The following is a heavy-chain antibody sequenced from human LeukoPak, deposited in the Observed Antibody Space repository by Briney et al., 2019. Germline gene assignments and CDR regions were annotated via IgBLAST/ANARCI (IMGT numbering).Heavy chain of an antibody. CDR3: TVLSSGYYYGDAFDI. J-gene: IGHJ3*02. Sequence: PGGSLRLSCAASGFPFSNAWMSWVRQAPGKGLEWVGRIKSKTDGGTTDYAAPVKGRFTISRDDSKNTLYLQMNSLKTEDTAVYYCTVLSSGYYYGDAFDIWGQGTMVTVSS. CDR1: GFPFSNAW. D-gene: IGHD3-22*01. CDR2: IKSKTDGGTT. V-gene: IGHV3-15*01.